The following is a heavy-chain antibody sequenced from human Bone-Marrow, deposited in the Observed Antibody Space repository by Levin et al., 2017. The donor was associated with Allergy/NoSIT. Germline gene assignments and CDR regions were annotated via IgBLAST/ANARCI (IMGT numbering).Heavy chain of an antibody. CDR2: IIPILGIA. Sequence: SVKVSCKASGGTFSSYAISWVRQAPGQGLEWMGRIIPILGIANYAQKFQGRVTITADKSTSTAYMELSSLRSEDTAVYYCARDTMIVVVSSYYYYGMDVWGQGTTVTVSS. J-gene: IGHJ6*02. CDR1: GGTFSSYA. D-gene: IGHD3-22*01. V-gene: IGHV1-69*04. CDR3: ARDTMIVVVSSYYYYGMDV.